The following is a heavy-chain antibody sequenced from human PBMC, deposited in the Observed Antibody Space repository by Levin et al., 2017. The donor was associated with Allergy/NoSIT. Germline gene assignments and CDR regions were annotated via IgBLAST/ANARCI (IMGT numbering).Heavy chain of an antibody. CDR2: ISSSSSYI. D-gene: IGHD3-10*01. Sequence: GGSLRLSCAASGFTFSSYSMNWVRQAPGKGLEWVSSISSSSSYIYYADSVKGRFTISRDNAKNSLYLQMNSLRAEDTAVYYCARVNYYGSGSYLPDAFDIWGQGTMVTVSS. CDR3: ARVNYYGSGSYLPDAFDI. J-gene: IGHJ3*02. CDR1: GFTFSSYS. V-gene: IGHV3-21*01.